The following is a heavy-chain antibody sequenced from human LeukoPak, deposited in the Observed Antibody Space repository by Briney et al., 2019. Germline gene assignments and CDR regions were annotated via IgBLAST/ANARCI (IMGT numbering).Heavy chain of an antibody. V-gene: IGHV4-39*01. CDR2: IYYSGST. CDR1: GGSISSSSYY. J-gene: IGHJ4*02. D-gene: IGHD6-13*01. CDR3: ARQGQQLRPFDY. Sequence: SETLSLTCTVSGGSISSSSYYWGWIRQPPGKGLEWIGSIYYSGSTYYNPSLKSRVTISVDTSKNQFSLKLSSVTAADTAVYYCARQGQQLRPFDYWGQGTLVTVPS.